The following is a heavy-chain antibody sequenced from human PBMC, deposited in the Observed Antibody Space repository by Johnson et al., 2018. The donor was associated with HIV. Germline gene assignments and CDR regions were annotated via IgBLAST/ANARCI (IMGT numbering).Heavy chain of an antibody. J-gene: IGHJ3*02. CDR3: ARASLYAGGAFDI. D-gene: IGHD3-16*02. CDR1: GFSFSSYW. V-gene: IGHV3-7*01. Sequence: VQLVESGGGLVQPGGSLRLSCAASGFSFSSYWMSWVRQAPGKGLEWVANIKQDGSEKYYVNSVKGRFTISRDNTKKSLYLQMNSLRAEDTAVYYCARASLYAGGAFDIWGQGTMVTVSS. CDR2: IKQDGSEK.